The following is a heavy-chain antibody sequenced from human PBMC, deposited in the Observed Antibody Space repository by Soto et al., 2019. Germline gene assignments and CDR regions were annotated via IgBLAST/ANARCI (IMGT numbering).Heavy chain of an antibody. CDR3: ARVEGIGNWFDP. CDR2: INHSGST. CDR1: GGSFSGYY. J-gene: IGHJ5*02. Sequence: SETLSLTCAVYGGSFSGYYWSWIRQPPGKGLEWIGEINHSGSTNYNPSLKSRVTISVDTSKNQFSLKLSSVTAADTAVYYCARVEGIGNWFDPWGQGTLVTVSS. D-gene: IGHD2-21*01. V-gene: IGHV4-34*01.